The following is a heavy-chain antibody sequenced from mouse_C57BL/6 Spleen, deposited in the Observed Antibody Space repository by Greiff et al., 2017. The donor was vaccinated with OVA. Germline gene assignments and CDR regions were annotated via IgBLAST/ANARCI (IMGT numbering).Heavy chain of an antibody. J-gene: IGHJ1*03. CDR1: GYSFTDYN. CDR2: INPNYGTT. D-gene: IGHD1-1*01. V-gene: IGHV1-39*01. Sequence: VQLKESGPELVKPGASVKISCKASGYSFTDYNMNWVKQSNGKSLEWIGVINPNYGTTSYNQKFKGKATLTVDQSSSTAYMQLNSLTSEDSAVYYCARPVTTVVAGGYFDVWGTGTTVTVSS. CDR3: ARPVTTVVAGGYFDV.